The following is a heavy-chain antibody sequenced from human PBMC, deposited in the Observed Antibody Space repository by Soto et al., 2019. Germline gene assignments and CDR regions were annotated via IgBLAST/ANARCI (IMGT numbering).Heavy chain of an antibody. Sequence: QVQLQESGPGLVKPSGTLSLTCAVSGGSISSSNWWSWVRQPPGKGLAWIGEIYHSGSTNYIPSLKSRVTISVDKSKNQFALKLSSVTAADTAVYYCASSNDSSGYYYFDYWGQGTLVTVSS. J-gene: IGHJ4*02. CDR1: GGSISSSNW. CDR2: IYHSGST. CDR3: ASSNDSSGYYYFDY. V-gene: IGHV4-4*02. D-gene: IGHD3-22*01.